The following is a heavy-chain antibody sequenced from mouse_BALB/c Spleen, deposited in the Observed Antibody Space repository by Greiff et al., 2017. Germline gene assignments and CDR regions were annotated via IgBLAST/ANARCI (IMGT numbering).Heavy chain of an antibody. Sequence: VKLVESGPELVKPGASVRISCKASGYTFTSYYIHWVKQRPGQGLEWIGWIYPGNVNTKYNEKFKGKATLTADKSSSTAYMQLSSLTSEDSAVYFCASDGYYRFAYWGQGTLVTVSA. CDR3: ASDGYYRFAY. CDR2: IYPGNVNT. V-gene: IGHV1S56*01. D-gene: IGHD2-3*01. J-gene: IGHJ3*01. CDR1: GYTFTSYY.